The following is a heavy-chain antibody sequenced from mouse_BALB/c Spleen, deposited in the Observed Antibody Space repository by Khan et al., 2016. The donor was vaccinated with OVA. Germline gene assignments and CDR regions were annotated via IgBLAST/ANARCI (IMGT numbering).Heavy chain of an antibody. Sequence: QVQLQQSGPELVRPGVSVKISCKGSGYTFTDYAMYWVKQSHAKSLEWIGVISTYYGNTNYNQKFKGKATMTVDKSSSTAYMELARLTSEDSAIYYCARSYYGSSYAMDYWGQGTSVTVSS. CDR1: GYTFTDYA. CDR3: ARSYYGSSYAMDY. D-gene: IGHD1-1*01. J-gene: IGHJ4*01. V-gene: IGHV1S137*01. CDR2: ISTYYGNT.